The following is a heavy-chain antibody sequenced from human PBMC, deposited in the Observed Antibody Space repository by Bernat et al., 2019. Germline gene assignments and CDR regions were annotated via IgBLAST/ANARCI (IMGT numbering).Heavy chain of an antibody. Sequence: EVQLVESGGGLVQPGGSLRLSCAASGFTFSSDSMNWVRQAPGKGLEWVSYISSSSSTIYYADSVKGRFTISRDNAKNSLYLQMNSLRDEDTAVYYCARDRGVGGSYPGDHWGQGTLVTVSS. CDR1: GFTFSSDS. J-gene: IGHJ4*02. V-gene: IGHV3-48*02. D-gene: IGHD1-26*01. CDR2: ISSSSSTI. CDR3: ARDRGVGGSYPGDH.